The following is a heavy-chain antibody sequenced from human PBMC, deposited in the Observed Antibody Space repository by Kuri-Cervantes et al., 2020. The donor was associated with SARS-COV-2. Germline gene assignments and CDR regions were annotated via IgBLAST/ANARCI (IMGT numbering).Heavy chain of an antibody. CDR3: ARDYQGDYVGRTWFDP. V-gene: IGHV4-4*07. CDR2: IYSSGGT. D-gene: IGHD4-17*01. J-gene: IGHJ5*02. CDR1: QGSINGYY. Sequence: SETLSLTCSVSQGSINGYYWSWIRQSAGKGLEWIGRIYSSGGTNHNPSLKSRVTMSVDTSKNQFSLQLRSVTAADTAVYYCARDYQGDYVGRTWFDPWGQGTLVTVSS.